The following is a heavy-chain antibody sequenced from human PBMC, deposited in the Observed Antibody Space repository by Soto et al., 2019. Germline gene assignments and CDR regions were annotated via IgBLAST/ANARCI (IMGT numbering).Heavy chain of an antibody. V-gene: IGHV3-7*05. CDR2: MNQNGSEK. CDR3: ASYRVSYAMDV. CDR1: GFTFGNYW. J-gene: IGHJ6*02. Sequence: EVQLVESGGGLVQPGGSLRLSCTVSGFTFGNYWMTWVRQAPGKGLEWVANMNQNGSEKYYVDSVKGRFAISRDNAKNSLYLQMNSLSAEDTAVYYCASYRVSYAMDVWSQGTTVTVSS.